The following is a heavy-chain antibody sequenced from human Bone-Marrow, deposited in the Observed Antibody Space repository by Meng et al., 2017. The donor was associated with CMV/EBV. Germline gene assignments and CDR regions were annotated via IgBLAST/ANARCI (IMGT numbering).Heavy chain of an antibody. CDR1: GGPLSGYY. V-gene: IGHV4-34*01. CDR3: ARGRGRRVNWFDP. CDR2: IRHSGDTT. D-gene: IGHD6-6*01. J-gene: IGHJ5*02. Sequence: SETLSLTCGIYGGPLSGYYWSWIRQTPGKGLEWIGEIRHSGDTTNYNPSLKSRVTISIDTSKKQFSLKLSSVTAADTAVYYCARGRGRRVNWFDPWGQGTLVTVYS.